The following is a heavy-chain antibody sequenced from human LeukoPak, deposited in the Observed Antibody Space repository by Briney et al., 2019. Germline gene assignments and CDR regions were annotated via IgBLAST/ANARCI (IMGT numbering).Heavy chain of an antibody. CDR1: GFAVNNNY. Sequence: PGGSLRLSCAASGFAVNNNYMSWVRQAPGKGLEWVSVLYSGGTTYYSDSVKGRFTISRDNSKNTLYLQMNSLRAEDTAVYYCARDIGSGNYFDYWGQGTLVTVSS. D-gene: IGHD1-26*01. CDR3: ARDIGSGNYFDY. J-gene: IGHJ4*02. CDR2: LYSGGTT. V-gene: IGHV3-53*01.